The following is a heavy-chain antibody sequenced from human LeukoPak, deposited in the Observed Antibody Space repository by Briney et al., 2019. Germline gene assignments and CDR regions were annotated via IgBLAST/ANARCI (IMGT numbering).Heavy chain of an antibody. Sequence: SETLSLTCIVSGVSIRSDTYYWGWIRQPPGKGLEWIGNYHNGNSYYNPSLKSRVTISEDTSGNQFSLRVTSVTAADMAVYYCARLWDSTGLYFYYYMDVWGEGTTVTVSS. CDR1: GVSIRSDTYY. CDR2: YHNGNS. V-gene: IGHV4-39*01. J-gene: IGHJ6*03. D-gene: IGHD6-25*01. CDR3: ARLWDSTGLYFYYYMDV.